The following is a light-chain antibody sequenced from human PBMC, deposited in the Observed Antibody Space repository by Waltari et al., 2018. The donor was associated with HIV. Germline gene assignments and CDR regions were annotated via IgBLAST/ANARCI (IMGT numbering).Light chain of an antibody. CDR3: QQYFRIPPT. CDR1: QSILYSSDNRNY. V-gene: IGKV4-1*01. J-gene: IGKJ4*01. CDR2: WAS. Sequence: DIVMTQSPDSLPVSLGERATINCTSSQSILYSSDNRNYLAWYQQKARQPPKLPISWASTRESGVPDRFSASGSGTDFTLTITTLQAEDVAIYHCQQYFRIPPTFGGGTKVEIK.